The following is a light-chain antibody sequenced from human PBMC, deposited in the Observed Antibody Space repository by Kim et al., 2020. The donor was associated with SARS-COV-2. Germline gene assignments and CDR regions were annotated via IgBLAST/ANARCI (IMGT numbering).Light chain of an antibody. CDR3: SSYTSSSTSVV. V-gene: IGLV2-14*04. CDR2: DVS. J-gene: IGLJ2*01. CDR1: SSDVGGYNY. Sequence: QSITISCTGTSSDVGGYNYVSWYQQHPGKAPKLMIYDVSKRPSGVSNRFSGSKSANTASLTISGLQAEDEADYYCSSYTSSSTSVVFGGGTKLTVL.